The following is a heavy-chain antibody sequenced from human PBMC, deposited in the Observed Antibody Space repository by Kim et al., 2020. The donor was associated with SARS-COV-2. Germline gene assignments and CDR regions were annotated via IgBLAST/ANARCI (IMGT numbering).Heavy chain of an antibody. Sequence: TWYANSVRDRFTISRDKSKNTLYLQMRGLRVEDTAVYFCAKDVFQWQPDFWGQGTLVTVSS. D-gene: IGHD2-8*01. CDR3: AKDVFQWQPDF. V-gene: IGHV3-23*01. CDR2: T. J-gene: IGHJ4*02.